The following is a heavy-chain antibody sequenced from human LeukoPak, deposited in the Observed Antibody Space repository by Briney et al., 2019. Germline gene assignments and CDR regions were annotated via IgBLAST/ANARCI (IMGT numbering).Heavy chain of an antibody. CDR3: TTVGVTHAFDI. J-gene: IGHJ3*02. CDR1: GFTFSNYN. CDR2: ISSSSTKI. Sequence: PGGSLRLSCAASGFTFSNYNINWVRQPPGKRLEWVSSISSSSTKIYYADSVEGRFTVFRDNAKNALFLQMNSLRAEDTAVYFCTTVGVTHAFDIWGQGTMVTVSS. V-gene: IGHV3-21*01. D-gene: IGHD3-10*01.